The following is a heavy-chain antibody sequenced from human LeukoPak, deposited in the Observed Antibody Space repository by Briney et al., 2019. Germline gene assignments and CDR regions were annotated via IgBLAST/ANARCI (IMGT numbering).Heavy chain of an antibody. CDR3: VRDHGVVVAAGFDY. J-gene: IGHJ4*02. Sequence: ASVKVSCKASGYTFTSYGISWVRQAPGQGLEWMGWISAYNGNTNYAQKLQGRVTMTTDTSTSTAYMELSRLRSDDTAVYYCVRDHGVVVAAGFDYWGQGTLVTVSS. CDR1: GYTFTSYG. V-gene: IGHV1-18*01. D-gene: IGHD2-15*01. CDR2: ISAYNGNT.